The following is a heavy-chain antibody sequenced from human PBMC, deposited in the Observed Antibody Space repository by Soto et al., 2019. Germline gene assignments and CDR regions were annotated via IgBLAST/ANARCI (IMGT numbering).Heavy chain of an antibody. D-gene: IGHD2-21*01. CDR2: IYNSGST. CDR3: ARVGRAYCGGDCFDY. V-gene: IGHV4-59*01. J-gene: IGHJ4*02. CDR1: GGSIRSYC. Sequence: PSETLSLTCTVSGGSIRSYCWTWIRQPPGEGLEWIGCIYNSGSTNYNPSLKSRVTISVDTSKNQFSLKLSSVTAADTAVYYCARVGRAYCGGDCFDYWGQGTLVTVSS.